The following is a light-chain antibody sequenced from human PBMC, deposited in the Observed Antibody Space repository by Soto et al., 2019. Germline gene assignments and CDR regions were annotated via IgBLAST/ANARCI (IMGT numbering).Light chain of an antibody. J-gene: IGKJ1*01. V-gene: IGKV3D-15*01. CDR2: DAS. CDR3: QQYYAWPLT. CDR1: QSISSN. Sequence: EIVLTQSPATLSVSPGDRVTLSCSASQSISSNYLAWYQHKPGQAPRLLIYDASSKATGTPDRFSGSGSGTEFSLTISSLQSEDLAVYYCQQYYAWPLTFGQGTKVDIK.